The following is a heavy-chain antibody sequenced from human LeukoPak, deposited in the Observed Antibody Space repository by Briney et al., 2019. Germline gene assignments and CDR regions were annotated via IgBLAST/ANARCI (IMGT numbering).Heavy chain of an antibody. CDR1: GGSISNYF. CDR2: ITYSGST. V-gene: IGHV4-59*01. D-gene: IGHD1-26*01. J-gene: IGHJ4*02. Sequence: SETLSLTCTVSGGSISNYFWSWIRQPPGKGLERIGFITYSGSTNQNPSLKSRVSMSVETSKNQFSLKLSSVTAADTAVYYCARGEVVGPYDYWGQGTLVTVSS. CDR3: ARGEVVGPYDY.